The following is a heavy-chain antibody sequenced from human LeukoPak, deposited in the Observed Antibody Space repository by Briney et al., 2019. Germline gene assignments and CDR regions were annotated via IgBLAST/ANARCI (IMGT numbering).Heavy chain of an antibody. CDR3: ARVLPPYYYDSSGYYYTDY. J-gene: IGHJ4*02. CDR1: GGTFSSYA. Sequence: SVKVSCKASGGTFSSYAISWVRQAPGQGLEWMGGIIPIFGTANYAQKFQGRVTITADESTSTAYMELSSLRSEDTAVYYCARVLPPYYYDSSGYYYTDYWGQGTLVTVSS. CDR2: IIPIFGTA. D-gene: IGHD3-22*01. V-gene: IGHV1-69*13.